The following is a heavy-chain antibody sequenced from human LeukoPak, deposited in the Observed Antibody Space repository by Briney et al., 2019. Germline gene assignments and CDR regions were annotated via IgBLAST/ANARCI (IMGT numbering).Heavy chain of an antibody. D-gene: IGHD3-22*01. CDR2: INHSGST. Sequence: PSETLSLTCAVYGGSFSSYFWSWIRQPPGKELEWIGEINHSGSTNYNPSLKSRVTISVDTSNNQLSLKLTSVTAADTAVYYCARLHYYDSSGQNWFDPWGQGTPVTVSS. V-gene: IGHV4-34*01. CDR3: ARLHYYDSSGQNWFDP. CDR1: GGSFSSYF. J-gene: IGHJ5*02.